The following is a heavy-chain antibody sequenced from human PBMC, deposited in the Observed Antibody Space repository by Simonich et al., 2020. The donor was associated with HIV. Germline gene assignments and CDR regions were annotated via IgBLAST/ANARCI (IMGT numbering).Heavy chain of an antibody. CDR3: AIEQYALDI. J-gene: IGHJ3*02. V-gene: IGHV1-24*01. Sequence: QVHLVQSGAEVKKPGASVKLSCKASGYTFTTYSMHWVRQAPGQRLEWMGGFDPEDGEIIYAQKFQGRVTMTEDTSTDTAYMELSSLKSDDTAVYYCAIEQYALDIWGQGTMVTVSS. CDR1: GYTFTTYS. CDR2: FDPEDGEI.